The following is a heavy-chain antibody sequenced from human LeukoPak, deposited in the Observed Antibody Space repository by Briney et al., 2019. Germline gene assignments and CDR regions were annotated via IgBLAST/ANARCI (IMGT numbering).Heavy chain of an antibody. CDR3: ARADRLHGGPYLIGP. Sequence: ASVKVSCKTSGYSFTDYYMHWVRQAPGQGLEWRGWINPNSGGTSSAQKFQGRVTMTRDTSITTVYMEVSWLTSDDTAIYYCARADRLHGGPYLIGPWGQGTLVTVSS. J-gene: IGHJ5*02. V-gene: IGHV1-2*02. CDR1: GYSFTDYY. CDR2: INPNSGGT. D-gene: IGHD2-21*01.